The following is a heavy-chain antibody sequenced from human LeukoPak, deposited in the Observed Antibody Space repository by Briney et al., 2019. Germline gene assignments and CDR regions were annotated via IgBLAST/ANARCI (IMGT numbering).Heavy chain of an antibody. CDR3: AGVLRYFDWLSYMDV. V-gene: IGHV1-69*01. CDR2: IIPIFGTA. CDR1: GGTFSSYA. Sequence: GASVKVSCKASGGTFSSYAISWARQAPGQGLEWMGGIIPIFGTANYAQKFQGRVTITADESTSTAYMELSSLRSEDTAVYYCAGVLRYFDWLSYMDVWGKGTTVTISS. D-gene: IGHD3-9*01. J-gene: IGHJ6*03.